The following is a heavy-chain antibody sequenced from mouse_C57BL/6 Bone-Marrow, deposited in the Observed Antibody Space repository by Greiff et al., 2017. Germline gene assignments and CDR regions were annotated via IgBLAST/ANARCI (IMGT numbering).Heavy chain of an antibody. J-gene: IGHJ2*01. CDR3: TTLDGSFFDY. CDR2: IDPENGDT. Sequence: EVQRVESGAELVRPGASVKLSCTASGFNIKDDYMHWVKQRPEQGLEWIGWIDPENGDTEYASKFQGKATITADTSSNTAYLQLSSLTSEDTAVYYCTTLDGSFFDYWGQGTTLTVSS. D-gene: IGHD1-1*01. CDR1: GFNIKDDY. V-gene: IGHV14-4*01.